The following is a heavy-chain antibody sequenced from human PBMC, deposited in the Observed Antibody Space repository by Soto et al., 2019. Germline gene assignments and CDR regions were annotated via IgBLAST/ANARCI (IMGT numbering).Heavy chain of an antibody. D-gene: IGHD4-17*01. CDR2: ISGSGGST. Sequence: GGSLRLSCAASGFTFSSYAMSWVRQAPGKGLEWVSAISGSGGSTYYADSVKGRFTNSRDNSKKTLYLQMNSLRAEDTAVYYCAKDPFTVSPFNWFDPWGQGTLVTVSS. CDR3: AKDPFTVSPFNWFDP. CDR1: GFTFSSYA. V-gene: IGHV3-23*01. J-gene: IGHJ5*02.